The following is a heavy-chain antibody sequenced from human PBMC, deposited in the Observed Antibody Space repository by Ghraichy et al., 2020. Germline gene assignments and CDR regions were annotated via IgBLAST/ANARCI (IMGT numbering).Heavy chain of an antibody. CDR1: GFTFSSYW. Sequence: GEALNISCAASGFTFSSYWMHWVRQAPGKGLVWVSRINSDGSSTSYADSVKGRFTISRDNARNTLYLQMNSLRAEDTAVYYCAREEDALYYYYGMDVWGQGTTVTVSS. J-gene: IGHJ6*02. V-gene: IGHV3-74*01. CDR3: AREEDALYYYYGMDV. CDR2: INSDGSST.